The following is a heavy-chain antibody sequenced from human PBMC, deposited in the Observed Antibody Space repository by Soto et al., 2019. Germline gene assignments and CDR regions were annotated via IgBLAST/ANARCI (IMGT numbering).Heavy chain of an antibody. Sequence: SETLSLTCAVSGGSISSSNWWSWVRQPPGKGLEWIGEIYYSGSTYYNPSLKSRVTISVDTSKNQFSLKLSSVTAADTAVYYCARHLGYCSGGSCYSHYYYYYYMDVWGKGTTVTVSS. V-gene: IGHV4-4*02. D-gene: IGHD2-15*01. CDR2: IYYSGST. CDR1: GGSISSSNW. J-gene: IGHJ6*03. CDR3: ARHLGYCSGGSCYSHYYYYYYMDV.